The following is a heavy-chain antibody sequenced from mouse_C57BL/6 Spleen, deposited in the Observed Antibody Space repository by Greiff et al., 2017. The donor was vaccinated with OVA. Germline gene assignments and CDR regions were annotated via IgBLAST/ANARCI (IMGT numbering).Heavy chain of an antibody. J-gene: IGHJ2*01. CDR1: GYTFTSYW. Sequence: QVQLQQPGAELVMPGASVKLSCKASGYTFTSYWMHWVKQRPGQGLEWIGEIDPSDSYTNYNQKFKGKSTLTVDKSSSTAYMQLRSLTSEDSAGYYCASYGNYVDYWGQGTTLTVSS. D-gene: IGHD2-1*01. CDR3: ASYGNYVDY. V-gene: IGHV1-69*01. CDR2: IDPSDSYT.